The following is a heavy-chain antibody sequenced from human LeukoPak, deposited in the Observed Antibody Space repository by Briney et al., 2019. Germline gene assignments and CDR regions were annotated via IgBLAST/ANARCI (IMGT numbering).Heavy chain of an antibody. D-gene: IGHD2-15*01. V-gene: IGHV1-3*01. CDR1: GYTFTSYA. CDR2: INAGNGNT. CDR3: ARDRRDCSGGYCYSFARTDAFDI. Sequence: GASVKVSCKASGYTFTSYAMHWVRQAPGQRLEWMGWINAGNGNTKYSQKFQGRVTITRDTSASTAYMELSSLRSEDTAVYYCARDRRDCSGGYCYSFARTDAFDIWGQGTMVTVSS. J-gene: IGHJ3*02.